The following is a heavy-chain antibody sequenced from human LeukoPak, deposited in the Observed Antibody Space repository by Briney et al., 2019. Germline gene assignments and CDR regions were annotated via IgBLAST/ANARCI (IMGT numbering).Heavy chain of an antibody. CDR2: MNPNSGNT. Sequence: ASVKVSCKASGYTFTSYDINWVRQAPGQGLEWMGWMNPNSGNTGYAQKFQGRVTMTRNTSISTAYMELSSLRSEDTAVYYCARDGGTVTTSLYYYYGMDVWGQGTTVTVSS. J-gene: IGHJ6*02. CDR1: GYTFTSYD. V-gene: IGHV1-8*01. D-gene: IGHD4-17*01. CDR3: ARDGGTVTTSLYYYYGMDV.